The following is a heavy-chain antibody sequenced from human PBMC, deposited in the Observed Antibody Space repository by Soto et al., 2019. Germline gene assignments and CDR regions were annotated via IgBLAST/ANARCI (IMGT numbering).Heavy chain of an antibody. CDR1: GGSISSSSYY. J-gene: IGHJ4*02. V-gene: IGHV4-39*01. CDR2: IYYSGST. Sequence: SETLSLTCTVSGGSISSSSYYWGWIRQPPGKGLEWIGSIYYSGSTYYNPSLKSRVTISVDTSKNQFSLKLSSVTAADTAVYYCARRRREQWLVSGPTSVDYWGQGTLVTVSS. D-gene: IGHD6-19*01. CDR3: ARRRREQWLVSGPTSVDY.